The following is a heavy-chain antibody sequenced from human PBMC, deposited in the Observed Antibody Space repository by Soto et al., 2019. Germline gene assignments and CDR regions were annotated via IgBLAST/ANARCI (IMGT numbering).Heavy chain of an antibody. CDR2: AYPRGST. V-gene: IGHV4-30-2*01. CDR3: ARVAGSGWYDA. D-gene: IGHD6-19*01. J-gene: IGHJ5*02. CDR1: GGDSVSCGYS. Sequence: PSETLSRTCAVSGGDSVSCGYSWSWILQPPGNGLEWIGTAYPRGSTYYDPSLNSRVTISLDLSKNQFSLNLNSVTAADTAVYYCARVAGSGWYDAWGQGTLVTVSS.